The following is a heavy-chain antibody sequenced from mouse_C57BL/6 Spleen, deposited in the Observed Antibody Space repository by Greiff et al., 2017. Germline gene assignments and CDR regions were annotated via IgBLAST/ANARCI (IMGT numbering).Heavy chain of an antibody. J-gene: IGHJ2*01. D-gene: IGHD2-1*01. Sequence: QVQLQQPGAELVRPGSSVKLSCKASGYTFTSYWMHWVKQRPIQGLEWIGNIDPSDSETHYNQKFKDKATLTVAKSSSTADMQLSSLTSEDSAVYDCARSSGNYYFDYWGEGTTLTVSS. CDR2: IDPSDSET. V-gene: IGHV1-52*01. CDR3: ARSSGNYYFDY. CDR1: GYTFTSYW.